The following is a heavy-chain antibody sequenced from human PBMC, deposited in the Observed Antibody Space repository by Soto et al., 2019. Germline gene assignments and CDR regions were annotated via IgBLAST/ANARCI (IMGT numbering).Heavy chain of an antibody. Sequence: GGSLRLSCAASGFTFSSYAMNWVRQAPGKGLEWVSLISHSGDYIYYADNVKGRFTISRDNSKNTLYLQMNSLRPDDTAVYYCAQPRFYGGNSHFDYWGQGTLVTVSS. V-gene: IGHV3-23*01. J-gene: IGHJ4*02. CDR3: AQPRFYGGNSHFDY. D-gene: IGHD4-17*01. CDR1: GFTFSSYA. CDR2: ISHSGDYI.